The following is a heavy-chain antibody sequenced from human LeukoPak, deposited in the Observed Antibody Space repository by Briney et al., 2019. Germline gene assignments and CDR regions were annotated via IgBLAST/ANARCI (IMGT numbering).Heavy chain of an antibody. V-gene: IGHV3-15*01. D-gene: IGHD3-16*01. J-gene: IGHJ4*02. CDR1: GFTFSNAG. CDR3: TVDLKRITYFDN. CDR2: FKSKTDGGTT. Sequence: GGSRRLSCAASGFTFSNAGMNWFRQAPGKGLEWVGRFKSKTDGGTTDYAAPVKGRFTISRDDSKNTLYLQLNSLKTEDTAVYYCTVDLKRITYFDNWGQGALVTVSS.